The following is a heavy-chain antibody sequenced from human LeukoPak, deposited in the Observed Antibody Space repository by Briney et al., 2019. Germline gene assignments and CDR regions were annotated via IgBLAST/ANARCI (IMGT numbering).Heavy chain of an antibody. Sequence: GGSLRLSCVVSEFRFSRYGFHWLRQAPGKGLEWVAVIWFDGSKKYYADSVKGRFTISRDDSKSTLNLQMDSLRAEDTAVYYCARDPATVTSYFDLWGQGTLVTVSS. CDR3: ARDPATVTSYFDL. CDR2: IWFDGSKK. V-gene: IGHV3-33*01. J-gene: IGHJ4*02. CDR1: EFRFSRYG. D-gene: IGHD4-17*01.